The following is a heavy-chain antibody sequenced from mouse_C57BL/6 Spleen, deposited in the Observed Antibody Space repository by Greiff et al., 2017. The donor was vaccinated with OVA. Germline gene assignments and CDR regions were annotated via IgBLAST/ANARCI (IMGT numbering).Heavy chain of an antibody. CDR3: ARSYYYVSSYGFAY. J-gene: IGHJ3*01. D-gene: IGHD1-1*01. CDR2: IYPRDGST. V-gene: IGHV1-85*01. Sequence: VKLMESGPELVKPGASVKLSCKASGYTFTSYDINWVKQRPGQGLEWIGWIYPRDGSTKYNEKFKGKATLTVDTSSSTAYMELHSLTSEDSAVYFCARSYYYVSSYGFAYWGQGTLVTVSA. CDR1: GYTFTSYD.